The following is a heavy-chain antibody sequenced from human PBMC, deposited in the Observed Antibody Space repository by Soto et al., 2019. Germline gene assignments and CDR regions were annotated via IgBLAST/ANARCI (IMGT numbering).Heavy chain of an antibody. Sequence: SETLSLTCTVSGGSISNYYWTWIRQPPGTGLEWIGEINHSGSTNYNPSLKSRVTISVDTSKNQFSLKLTSVTAADTAVYYCARDKITGPFDYWGQGTLVTVSS. D-gene: IGHD2-8*02. CDR3: ARDKITGPFDY. V-gene: IGHV4-34*01. CDR2: INHSGST. CDR1: GGSISNYY. J-gene: IGHJ4*02.